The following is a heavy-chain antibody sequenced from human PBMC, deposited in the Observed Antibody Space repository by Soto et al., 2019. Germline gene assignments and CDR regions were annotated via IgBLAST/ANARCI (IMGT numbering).Heavy chain of an antibody. D-gene: IGHD2-15*01. J-gene: IGHJ4*02. CDR1: GYTFTGYY. V-gene: IGHV1-2*02. CDR2: INPNSGGT. Sequence: GASVKGSCKASGYTFTGYYMHWVRQAPGQGLEWMGWINPNSGGTNYAQKLQGRVTITRDPSISTAYMELRRRRSEDTAVYYGARDIVFYIVVEGAPTVPGYWGQGSWVIFSS. CDR3: ARDIVFYIVVEGAPTVPGY.